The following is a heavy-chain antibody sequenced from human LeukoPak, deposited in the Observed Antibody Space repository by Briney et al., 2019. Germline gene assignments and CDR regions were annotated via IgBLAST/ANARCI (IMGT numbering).Heavy chain of an antibody. CDR2: INQRGSEI. V-gene: IGHV3-7*01. CDR3: VRRYMATSAEDFDY. J-gene: IGHJ4*02. CDR1: GFTFKNHW. D-gene: IGHD3-16*02. Sequence: GGSLRLSCAASGFTFKNHWMTWVRQAPGKGLEWVANINQRGSEIYYVDSVRGRFTISRDNAQNSLYLQMNTLRAEDTAVYYCVRRYMATSAEDFDYWGQGTLVTVFS.